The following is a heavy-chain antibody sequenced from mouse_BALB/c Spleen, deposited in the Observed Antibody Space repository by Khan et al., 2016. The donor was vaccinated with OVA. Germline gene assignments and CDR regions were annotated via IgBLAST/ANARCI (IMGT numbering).Heavy chain of an antibody. CDR1: GYTFTSYW. CDR2: INPSTDYT. J-gene: IGHJ3*01. V-gene: IGHV1-7*01. D-gene: IGHD1-1*01. Sequence: QVQLKESGAELAKPGASVKMSCKASGYTFTSYWMHWVKQRPGQGLEWIGYINPSTDYTEYNQKFKDKATLTVDKSSSTAYMQLTSLTSEDSAFYYCVNHGSSSAWFTYWGQGTLVTVSA. CDR3: VNHGSSSAWFTY.